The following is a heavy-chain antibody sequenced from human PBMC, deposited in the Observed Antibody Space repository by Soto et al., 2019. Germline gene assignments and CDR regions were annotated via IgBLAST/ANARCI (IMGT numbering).Heavy chain of an antibody. CDR3: ARDFRTHSHGVDV. J-gene: IGHJ6*02. V-gene: IGHV1-2*05. CDR2: IDPNSGGT. D-gene: IGHD5-18*01. Sequence: QAQLVQSGPELRKPGASVKVSCKASGYTFSGPHIYWIRQAPGQGLEWMGRIDPNSGGTEFAQKFQGRVTLTRATSISTVYMEPNSLRSDDTGVYYCARDFRTHSHGVDVWGQGTAVTVSS. CDR1: GYTFSGPH.